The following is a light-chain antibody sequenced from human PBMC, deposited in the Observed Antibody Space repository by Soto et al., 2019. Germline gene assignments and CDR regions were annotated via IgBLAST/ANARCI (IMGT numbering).Light chain of an antibody. V-gene: IGLV1-44*01. J-gene: IGLJ1*01. CDR2: SND. CDR3: AAWDDSLNGRV. Sequence: QSVLTQPPSASGTPGQRFTISCSLSSSNIGSRAVNWYHQLPGTAPKLLIYSNDQRPSGVPDRFSGSKSGTSASLAISGLQSEDEADYYCAAWDDSLNGRVFGTGTKVTVL. CDR1: SSNIGSRA.